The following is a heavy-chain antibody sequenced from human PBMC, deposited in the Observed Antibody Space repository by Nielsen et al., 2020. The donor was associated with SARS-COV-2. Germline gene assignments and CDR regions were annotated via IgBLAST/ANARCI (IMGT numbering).Heavy chain of an antibody. D-gene: IGHD3-22*01. CDR1: GFTFSDHY. Sequence: GESLKISCAASGFTFSDHYMTWIRQTPGKGLEWVSYITNTDAKYYADSVKGRFTISRDNAKNSLYLQMNSLRSEDTAVYYCAREDYYDSSGQYYYYGMDVWGQGTTVTVSS. CDR2: ITNTDAK. V-gene: IGHV3-69-1*01. CDR3: AREDYYDSSGQYYYYGMDV. J-gene: IGHJ6*02.